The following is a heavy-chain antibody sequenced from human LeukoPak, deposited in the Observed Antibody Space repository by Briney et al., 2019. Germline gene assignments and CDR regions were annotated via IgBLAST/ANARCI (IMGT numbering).Heavy chain of an antibody. V-gene: IGHV5-51*01. CDR1: GYSFTNYW. D-gene: IGHD3-16*01. CDR3: AGGRDSHRGDY. CDR2: IYPGYSEA. Sequence: GESLKIFCNSSGYSFTNYWIGWVRQKPGKGLEWMGIIYPGYSEALYSPSFQGQVNIAVDRSISAAYLEWASLTAPDTAIYYCAGGRDSHRGDYWGQGTLVSVSS. J-gene: IGHJ4*02.